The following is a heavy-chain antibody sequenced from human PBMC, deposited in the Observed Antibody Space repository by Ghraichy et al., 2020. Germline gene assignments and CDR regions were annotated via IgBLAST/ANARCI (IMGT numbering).Heavy chain of an antibody. CDR2: IKQDGSEK. CDR1: GFTFSSYW. J-gene: IGHJ6*02. Sequence: GGSLRLSCAASGFTFSSYWMSWVRQAPGKGLEWVANIKQDGSEKYYVDSVKGRFTISRDNAKNSLYLQMNSLRAEDTAVYYCARDSGYGGNSWEYYYYGMDVWGQGTTVTVSS. CDR3: ARDSGYGGNSWEYYYYGMDV. V-gene: IGHV3-7*01. D-gene: IGHD4-23*01.